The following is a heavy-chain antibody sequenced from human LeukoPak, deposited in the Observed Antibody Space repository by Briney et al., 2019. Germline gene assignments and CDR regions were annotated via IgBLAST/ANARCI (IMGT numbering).Heavy chain of an antibody. CDR2: IKTKIDGATT. D-gene: IGHD3-22*01. V-gene: IGHV3-15*01. J-gene: IGHJ6*03. CDR1: GFTFSNAW. CDR3: TTDYYDSGSDMDV. Sequence: GGSLRLSCAASGFTFSNAWMSWVRQAQGKGLEWVGRIKTKIDGATTGYAAPVKGIFIISRDDSKNTLYLQMNSLKSEDTAVYYCTTDYYDSGSDMDVWGKGTTVTVSS.